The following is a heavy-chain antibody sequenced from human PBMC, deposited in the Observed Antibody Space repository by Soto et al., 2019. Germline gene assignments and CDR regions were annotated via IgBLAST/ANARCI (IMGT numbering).Heavy chain of an antibody. V-gene: IGHV4-34*01. CDR2: INHSGST. CDR1: GGSFSGYY. CDR3: GGRGGGNYDILTGYRVRRPFDY. D-gene: IGHD3-9*01. J-gene: IGHJ4*02. Sequence: NPSETLSLTCAVYGGSFSGYYWSWIRQPPGKGLEWIGEINHSGSTNYNPSLKSRVTISVDTSKNQFSLKLSSGTAADTAGYYCGGRGGGNYDILTGYRVRRPFDYWGQGTLVTVSS.